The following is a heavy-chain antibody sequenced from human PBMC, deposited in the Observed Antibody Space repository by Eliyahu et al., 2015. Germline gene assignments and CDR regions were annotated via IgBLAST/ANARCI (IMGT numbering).Heavy chain of an antibody. CDR1: GGSFSGXY. D-gene: IGHD3-22*01. V-gene: IGHV4-34*01. J-gene: IGHJ4*02. CDR3: ARGGPKTYYYDSSGYHRTPFIDY. Sequence: QVQLQQWGAGLLKPSETLSLTCXXYGGSFSGXYWSWIRQPPGXGLEWXGEINXSGXTNYNPSLKSRVTISVDTSKNQFSLKLSSVTAADTAVYYCARGGPKTYYYDSSGYHRTPFIDYWGQGTLVTVSS. CDR2: INXSGXT.